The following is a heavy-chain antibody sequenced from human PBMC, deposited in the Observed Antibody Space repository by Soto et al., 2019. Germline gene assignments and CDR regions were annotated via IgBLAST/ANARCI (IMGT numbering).Heavy chain of an antibody. D-gene: IGHD3-10*01. V-gene: IGHV3-23*01. CDR3: AKDSTMGSSDY. CDR2: ISGSGDTA. CDR1: GFTFKNYG. J-gene: IGHJ4*02. Sequence: PGGSLRLSCAASGFTFKNYGMTWVRQAPGKGLEWVSGISGSGDTAHYAESVKGRFTMSRDNSKNTLYLQMSSLSAEDTAVYYCAKDSTMGSSDYWGQGTLVTVSS.